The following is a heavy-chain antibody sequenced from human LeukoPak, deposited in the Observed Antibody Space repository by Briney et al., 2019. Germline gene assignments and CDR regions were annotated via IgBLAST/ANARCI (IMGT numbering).Heavy chain of an antibody. CDR2: IIPIFGTA. J-gene: IGHJ3*02. Sequence: SVKVSCKASGGTFSSYAISWVRQAPGQGLEWMGGIIPIFGTANYAQKFQGRVTITADKSTSTAYMELSSLRSEDTAVYYCARGHSVDIVATMFSWASRAQKNDAFDIWGQGTMVTVSS. CDR3: ARGHSVDIVATMFSWASRAQKNDAFDI. D-gene: IGHD5-12*01. V-gene: IGHV1-69*06. CDR1: GGTFSSYA.